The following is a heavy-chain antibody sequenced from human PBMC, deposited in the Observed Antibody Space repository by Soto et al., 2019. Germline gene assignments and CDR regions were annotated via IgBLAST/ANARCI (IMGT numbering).Heavy chain of an antibody. CDR3: ARVFYDFWSGWENWFDP. CDR1: GYTFTSYG. J-gene: IGHJ5*02. D-gene: IGHD3-3*01. Sequence: ASVKVSCKASGYTFTSYGISWVRQAPGQGLEWMGWISAYNGNTNYAQKLQGRVTMTTDTSTSTAYMELRSLRSDDTAVYYCARVFYDFWSGWENWFDPWGQGTLVTVSS. CDR2: ISAYNGNT. V-gene: IGHV1-18*01.